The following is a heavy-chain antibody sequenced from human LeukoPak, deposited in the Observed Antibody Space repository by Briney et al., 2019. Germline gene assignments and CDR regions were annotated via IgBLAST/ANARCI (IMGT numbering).Heavy chain of an antibody. CDR1: GGTFSSYA. CDR3: ARGYDSSGYSMDY. J-gene: IGHJ4*02. V-gene: IGHV1-69*06. Sequence: SVKVSCKASGGTFSSYAISWVRQAPGQGLEWMGGIIPIFGTANYAQKFQGRVTITADKSTSTAYMELSSLRSEDTAVYYCARGYDSSGYSMDYWGQGTLVTVSS. D-gene: IGHD3-22*01. CDR2: IIPIFGTA.